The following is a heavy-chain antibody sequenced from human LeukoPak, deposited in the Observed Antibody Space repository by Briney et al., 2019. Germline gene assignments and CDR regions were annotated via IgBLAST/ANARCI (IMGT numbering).Heavy chain of an antibody. CDR3: VGPDSQFDC. J-gene: IGHJ4*02. V-gene: IGHV3-21*01. Sequence: GGSLRLSCAASGFTFSDQSMNWDRQAPGKGLEWVSSISSNSLHIFYADSVKGRFTISRDNAKNSLYLQMNNLRAEDTAVYYCVGPDSQFDCWGQGTLVTVSS. CDR2: ISSNSLHI. D-gene: IGHD3-10*01. CDR1: GFTFSDQS.